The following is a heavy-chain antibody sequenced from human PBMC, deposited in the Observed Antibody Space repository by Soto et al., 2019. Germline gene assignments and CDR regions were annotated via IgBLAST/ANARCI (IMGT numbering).Heavy chain of an antibody. J-gene: IGHJ4*02. CDR3: TSRAHVF. D-gene: IGHD3-16*01. CDR1: GGSISSYY. Sequence: QVQLQESGPGLVKPSETLSVTCTVSGGSISSYYWSWIRQPPGKGLEWIGYIYHTGSTNSNPALKSRVTLSLDKAKSQFSLGLSSVTAADTAGYYCTSRAHVFWGPGTLVTVSS. CDR2: IYHTGST. V-gene: IGHV4-59*01.